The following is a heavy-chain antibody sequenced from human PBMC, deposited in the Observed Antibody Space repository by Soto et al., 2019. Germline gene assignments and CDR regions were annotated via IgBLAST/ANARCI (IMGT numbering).Heavy chain of an antibody. Sequence: EVQLVESGGGLVKPGGSLRLSCAASGFTFSSYSMNWVRQAPGKGLEWVSSISSSSSYIYYADSVKGRFTISRDNAKNSLYLQMNSLRAEDTAVYYWARDRPHSVAFDYWGQGTLVTVSS. CDR3: ARDRPHSVAFDY. J-gene: IGHJ4*02. D-gene: IGHD6-19*01. CDR2: ISSSSSYI. CDR1: GFTFSSYS. V-gene: IGHV3-21*01.